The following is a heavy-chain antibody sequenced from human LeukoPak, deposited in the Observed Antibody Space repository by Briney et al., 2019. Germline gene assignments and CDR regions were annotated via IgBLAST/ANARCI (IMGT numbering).Heavy chain of an antibody. Sequence: SETLSLTCTVSGGSISSSSYYWGWIRQPPGKGLEWIGSIYYSGSTYYNPSLKSRVTISVDTSKNQFSLKLSSVTAADTAVYYCARDAMVRGVLDYYYYMDVWGKGTTVTISS. CDR3: ARDAMVRGVLDYYYYMDV. D-gene: IGHD3-10*01. CDR2: IYYSGST. CDR1: GGSISSSSYY. J-gene: IGHJ6*03. V-gene: IGHV4-39*07.